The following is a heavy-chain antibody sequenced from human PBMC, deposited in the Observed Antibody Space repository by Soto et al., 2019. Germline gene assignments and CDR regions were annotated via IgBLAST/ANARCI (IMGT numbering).Heavy chain of an antibody. CDR2: IWYDGSNK. D-gene: IGHD3-3*01. CDR1: GFTFSSYG. CDR3: ASSDQSITIFGVVMPYGMDV. J-gene: IGHJ6*02. Sequence: PGGSLRLSCAASGFTFSSYGMHWVRQAPGKGLEWVAVIWYDGSNKYYADSVKGRFTISRDNAKNSLYLQMNSLRDEDTAVYYCASSDQSITIFGVVMPYGMDVWGQGTTVTVSS. V-gene: IGHV3-33*01.